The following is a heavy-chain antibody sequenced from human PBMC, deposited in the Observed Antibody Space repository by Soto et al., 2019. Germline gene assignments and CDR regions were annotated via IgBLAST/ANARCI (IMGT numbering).Heavy chain of an antibody. J-gene: IGHJ4*02. D-gene: IGHD1-26*01. V-gene: IGHV4-59*01. CDR1: GVSLSHNY. CDR2: IYFTGST. CDR3: ARGGSSLYN. Sequence: QVQLQESGPGLVKPSETLSLTCSVSGVSLSHNYLSWIRQPPGKGLEWIGYIYFTGSTNYNPSLRSRVTISLDTSKTHFSLKLYSVTTADTAVYYCARGGSSLYNWGQGTLVTVSS.